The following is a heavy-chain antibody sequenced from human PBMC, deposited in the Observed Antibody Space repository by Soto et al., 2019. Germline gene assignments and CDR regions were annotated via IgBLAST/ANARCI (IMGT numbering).Heavy chain of an antibody. CDR2: TRNKANSYTT. CDR1: GFTLSDHY. Sequence: EVQLVESGGGLVQPGRSLRLSCAGSGFTLSDHYMDWDRQAPGKGLEWVGRTRNKANSYTTEYAASVKGRFTVSSDASLNSVYLQMNSLKTEDTAVYYCVRTSHYGSGSWNFDSWGQGTLVTVSS. CDR3: VRTSHYGSGSWNFDS. V-gene: IGHV3-72*01. D-gene: IGHD3-10*01. J-gene: IGHJ4*02.